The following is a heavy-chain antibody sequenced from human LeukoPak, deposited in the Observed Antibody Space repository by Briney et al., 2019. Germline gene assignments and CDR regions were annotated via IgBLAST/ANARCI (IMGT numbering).Heavy chain of an antibody. J-gene: IGHJ3*02. D-gene: IGHD3-22*01. V-gene: IGHV4-34*01. CDR3: ASGYYDSSGYYYGGAFDI. CDR2: INHSGST. Sequence: SETLSLTCAVYGGSFSGYYWSWIRQPPGKGLEWIGEINHSGSTNYNPSLKSRVTISVDTSKNQFSLKLSSVTAADTAVYYCASGYYDSSGYYYGGAFDIWGQGTMVTVSS. CDR1: GGSFSGYY.